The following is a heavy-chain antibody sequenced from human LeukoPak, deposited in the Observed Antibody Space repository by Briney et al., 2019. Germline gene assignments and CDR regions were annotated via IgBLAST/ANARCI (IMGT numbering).Heavy chain of an antibody. V-gene: IGHV4-39*01. Sequence: PSETLSLTCTVSGGSISSSFYHWGWIRQPPGKGLEWIGSIYYSGNTYYNPSLKSRVTISVDTSKNQFSLRLTSVTAADTAVYYCATEVNSGSIHRFDCWGQGTLITVSS. CDR1: GGSISSSFYH. CDR3: ATEVNSGSIHRFDC. J-gene: IGHJ4*02. CDR2: IYYSGNT. D-gene: IGHD3-10*01.